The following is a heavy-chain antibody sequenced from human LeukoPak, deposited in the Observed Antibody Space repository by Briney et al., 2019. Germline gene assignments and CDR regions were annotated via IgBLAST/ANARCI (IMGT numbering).Heavy chain of an antibody. CDR2: IYYSGST. V-gene: IGHV4-39*07. D-gene: IGHD3-10*01. CDR1: GGSISSSSYY. Sequence: SETLSLTCTVSGGSISSSSYYWGWIRQPPGKGLEWIGSIYYSGSTYYNPSLKSRVTISVDTSKNQFSLKLSSVTAADTAVYYCARGTDYYGSGSHYMDVWGKGTTVTVSS. CDR3: ARGTDYYGSGSHYMDV. J-gene: IGHJ6*03.